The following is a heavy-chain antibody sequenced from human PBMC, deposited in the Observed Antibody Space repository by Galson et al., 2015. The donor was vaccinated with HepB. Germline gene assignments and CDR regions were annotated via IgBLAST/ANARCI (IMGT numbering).Heavy chain of an antibody. CDR1: GFTFSGSG. CDR2: IRNRANNYAT. V-gene: IGHV3-73*01. Sequence: SLRLSCAASGFTFSGSGIHWVRLASGKGLEWVGRIRNRANNYATAYAASVRGRFTVSRDDSKNTLYLQMNSLRAEDTAVYYCARASYALYSSGWDGNAFDVWGQGTMVTVSS. J-gene: IGHJ3*01. CDR3: ARASYALYSSGWDGNAFDV. D-gene: IGHD6-19*01.